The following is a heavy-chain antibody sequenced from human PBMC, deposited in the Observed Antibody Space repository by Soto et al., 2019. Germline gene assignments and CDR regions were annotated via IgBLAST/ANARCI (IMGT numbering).Heavy chain of an antibody. CDR3: ARVPFYDFCSGSYDVPTCYGMDV. CDR1: GYSFTSYW. CDR2: IYPGDSDT. Sequence: PGESLKISCKGSGYSFTSYWIGWVRQMPGKGLEWMGIIYPGDSDTRYSPSFQGQVTISADKSISTAYLQWSSLKASDTAMYYCARVPFYDFCSGSYDVPTCYGMDVWGRGTTVTVSS. D-gene: IGHD3-3*01. V-gene: IGHV5-51*01. J-gene: IGHJ6*02.